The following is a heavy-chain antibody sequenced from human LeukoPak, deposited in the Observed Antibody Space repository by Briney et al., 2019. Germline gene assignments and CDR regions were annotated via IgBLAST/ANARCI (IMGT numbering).Heavy chain of an antibody. V-gene: IGHV3-64D*06. CDR3: VKSGIAVAAEKAQALYYDAFDI. Sequence: GGSLRLSCSASGFTFSSYAMHWVRQAPGKGLEYVSAISSNGGTTYYADSVKGRFTISRDNSKNTLYLQMSSLRAEDTAVYYCVKSGIAVAAEKAQALYYDAFDIWGQGTMVTVSS. CDR1: GFTFSSYA. J-gene: IGHJ3*02. CDR2: ISSNGGTT. D-gene: IGHD6-19*01.